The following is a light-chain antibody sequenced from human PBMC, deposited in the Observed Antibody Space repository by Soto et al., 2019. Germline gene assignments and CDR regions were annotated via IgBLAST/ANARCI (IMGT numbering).Light chain of an antibody. J-gene: IGKJ3*01. CDR2: AAS. CDR3: QQSYSTPFS. Sequence: DIQMTQSPSSLSASVGDRVTITCRASQSISSCLNWYQQKAGKAPKLLIYAASSLQSGVPSRFSGSGSGTDFTLTISSLQPEDFATYYCQQSYSTPFSFGPGTKVDIK. V-gene: IGKV1-39*01. CDR1: QSISSC.